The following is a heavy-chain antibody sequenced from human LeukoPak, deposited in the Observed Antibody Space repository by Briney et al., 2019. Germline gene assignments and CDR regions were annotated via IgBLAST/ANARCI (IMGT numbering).Heavy chain of an antibody. D-gene: IGHD4-23*01. Sequence: SETLSLTCTVSGGSISSYYWSWIRQPPGKGLEWIGYIYYSGSTNYNPSLKSRVTISVDTSKNQFSLNLSSVTAADTAVYYCARDPTTVVTTPYYFDFWGQGTLVTVSS. J-gene: IGHJ4*02. CDR3: ARDPTTVVTTPYYFDF. CDR2: IYYSGST. V-gene: IGHV4-59*12. CDR1: GGSISSYY.